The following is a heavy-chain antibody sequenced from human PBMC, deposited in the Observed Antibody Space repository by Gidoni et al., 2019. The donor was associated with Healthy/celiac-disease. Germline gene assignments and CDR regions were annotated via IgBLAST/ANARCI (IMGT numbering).Heavy chain of an antibody. D-gene: IGHD6-19*01. CDR1: GFTFSSYW. CDR2: INSDGSST. CDR3: ARDLAGPQNYYYYYGMDV. V-gene: IGHV3-74*01. Sequence: EVQLVESGGGLVQPGGSLRLSCAASGFTFSSYWRHWVRQAPGKGLVWVSRINSDGSSTSYADSVKGRFTISRDNAKNTLYLQMNSLRAEDTAVYYCARDLAGPQNYYYYYGMDVWGQGTTVTVSS. J-gene: IGHJ6*02.